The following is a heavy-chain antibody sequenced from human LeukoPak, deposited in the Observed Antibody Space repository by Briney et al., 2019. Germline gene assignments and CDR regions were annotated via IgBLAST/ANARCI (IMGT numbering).Heavy chain of an antibody. Sequence: GGSLRLSCAASGFTFSSNWMHWVRRAPGKGLVWVSRIISNENSATYADSVKGRFTISRDNAKNTLYLQMNSLRAEDTAAYYCVRGGIASAFDIWGQGTMVTVSS. CDR1: GFTFSSNW. J-gene: IGHJ3*02. CDR3: VRGGIASAFDI. CDR2: IISNENSA. V-gene: IGHV3-74*01. D-gene: IGHD6-13*01.